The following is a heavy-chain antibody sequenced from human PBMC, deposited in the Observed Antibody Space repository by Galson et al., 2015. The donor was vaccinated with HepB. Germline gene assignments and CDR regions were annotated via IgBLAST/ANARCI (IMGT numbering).Heavy chain of an antibody. D-gene: IGHD3-22*01. J-gene: IGHJ4*02. CDR2: INAGSGDR. CDR3: AREDSGGYYSSDY. V-gene: IGHV1-3*01. CDR1: GYIFTNYA. Sequence: SVKVSCKASGYIFTNYAMNWVRQAPGQRLEWMGWINAGSGDRRYSQKSQGRLTITRDTSATTVYMELSGLRSEDTAVYYCAREDSGGYYSSDYWGQGTLVTVSS.